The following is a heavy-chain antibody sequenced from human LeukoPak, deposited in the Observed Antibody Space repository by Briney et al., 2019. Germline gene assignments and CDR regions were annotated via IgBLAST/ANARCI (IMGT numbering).Heavy chain of an antibody. V-gene: IGHV4-61*02. CDR1: GGSISSGSYY. J-gene: IGHJ4*02. D-gene: IGHD5-24*01. Sequence: PSETLSLTCTVSGGSISSGSYYWRWIRQPAGKGLEWIGRIYTSGSTNYNPSLKSRVTISVDTSKNQFSLKLSSVTAADTAVYYCAREKGERWLLAYFDYWGQGTLVTVSS. CDR3: AREKGERWLLAYFDY. CDR2: IYTSGST.